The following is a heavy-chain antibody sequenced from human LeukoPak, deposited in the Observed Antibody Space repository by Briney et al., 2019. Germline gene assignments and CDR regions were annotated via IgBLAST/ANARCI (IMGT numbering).Heavy chain of an antibody. D-gene: IGHD6-19*01. V-gene: IGHV1-2*02. J-gene: IGHJ5*02. CDR3: ARDHPIAVAVGWFDP. CDR2: INPNSGGT. Sequence: GASVKVSCKASGYTFTGYYMHWVRQAPGQGLEWMGWINPNSGGTNYAQKFQGRVTMTRDTSISTAYMELSRLRSDDTAVYYCARDHPIAVAVGWFDPWGQGTLVTVSS. CDR1: GYTFTGYY.